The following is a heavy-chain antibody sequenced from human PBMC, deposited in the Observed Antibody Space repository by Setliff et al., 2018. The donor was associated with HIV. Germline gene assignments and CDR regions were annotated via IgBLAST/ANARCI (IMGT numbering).Heavy chain of an antibody. Sequence: TLSLTCSVSGGSVNSYHWSWIRQPPGKGLEWIGYIYKSGTTNYSPSLKSRVTISAGPSKNQFSLKLTSVTAADTAVYYCGRLSETAMASFDSWGQGILVTVSS. CDR1: GGSVNSYH. J-gene: IGHJ4*02. D-gene: IGHD2-21*02. CDR3: GRLSETAMASFDS. V-gene: IGHV4-59*08. CDR2: IYKSGTT.